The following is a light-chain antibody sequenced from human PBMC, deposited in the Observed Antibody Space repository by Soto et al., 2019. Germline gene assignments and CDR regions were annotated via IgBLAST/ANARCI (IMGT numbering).Light chain of an antibody. CDR3: QRYGTSARG. V-gene: IGKV3-20*01. CDR2: GAS. J-gene: IGKJ3*01. CDR1: HSVNNS. Sequence: EVVLTQSPGTLSLSPGDRATLSCRASHSVNNSLAWYQQKPGQPPRLVLYGASSRATGIPDRFSGSGSGTGFTLIISRLEPEDFAVFYCQRYGTSARGFGPGTKLEIK.